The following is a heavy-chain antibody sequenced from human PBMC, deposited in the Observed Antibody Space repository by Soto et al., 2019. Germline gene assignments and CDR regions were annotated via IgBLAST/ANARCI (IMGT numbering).Heavy chain of an antibody. V-gene: IGHV1-8*01. J-gene: IGHJ4*02. D-gene: IGHD3-10*01. CDR2: INPNSGNI. Sequence: ASVKVSCKASGYTFTNNDINWVRQATGHGLEWMGWINPNSGNIGYAQKFQGRVTMTRDTAIRTAYMEVSRLRSDDTAVYYCARGRASGSYYLLDYWGQGTLVTVSS. CDR3: ARGRASGSYYLLDY. CDR1: GYTFTNND.